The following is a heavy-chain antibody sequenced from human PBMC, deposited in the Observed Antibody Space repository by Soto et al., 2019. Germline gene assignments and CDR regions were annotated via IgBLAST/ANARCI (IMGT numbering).Heavy chain of an antibody. CDR1: GFTFSDAW. CDR3: TTDLWRIAVVVGSTGYFNP. Sequence: GSLSLSCAASGFTFSDAWMSWVRQAPGKGLDWVGRIKSKSDGGTTEYAAPVRGRFTISRDDSKNTLYLQMNSLKTEDTAVYYCTTDLWRIAVVVGSTGYFNPWGQGTPVTVSS. J-gene: IGHJ5*02. D-gene: IGHD2-15*01. CDR2: IKSKSDGGTT. V-gene: IGHV3-15*01.